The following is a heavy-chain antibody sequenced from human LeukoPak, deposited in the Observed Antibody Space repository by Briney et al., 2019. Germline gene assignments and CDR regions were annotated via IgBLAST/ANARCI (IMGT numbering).Heavy chain of an antibody. CDR3: ARDLGISGSYHYYMDV. Sequence: SETLSLTCSVSGGSITSYYWSWIRQPAGKGLEWIGHIHTSGSTSSNPSLRSRVTISVDTSKNQFSLKLSSVTAADTAVYYCARDLGISGSYHYYMDVWGKGTTVTVSS. J-gene: IGHJ6*03. CDR2: IHTSGST. CDR1: GGSITSYY. D-gene: IGHD6-25*01. V-gene: IGHV4-4*07.